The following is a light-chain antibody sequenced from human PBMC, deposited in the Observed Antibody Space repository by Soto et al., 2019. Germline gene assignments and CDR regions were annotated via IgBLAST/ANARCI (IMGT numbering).Light chain of an antibody. J-gene: IGLJ1*01. V-gene: IGLV1-40*01. CDR3: QSYDNSLSVYV. CDR1: RSNIGAHYD. Sequence: QSVLTQPPSVSGAPGQRVTIPCTGSRSNIGAHYDVHWYQQLPGTAPKLLIYGNSNRPSGVPDRFSGSKSGTSASLAITGLQAEDEADYYCQSYDNSLSVYVFGTGTKLTVL. CDR2: GNS.